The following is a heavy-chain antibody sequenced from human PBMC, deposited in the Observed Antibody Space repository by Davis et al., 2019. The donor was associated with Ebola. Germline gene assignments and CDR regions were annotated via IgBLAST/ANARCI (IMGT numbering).Heavy chain of an antibody. CDR2: VGPGGDS. D-gene: IGHD1-26*01. J-gene: IGHJ4*01. Sequence: PGGSLRLSCVASGLASDKYDISWVRLAPGKGLAWISRVGPGGDSSYANSVRGRFTISRDNSMNTVHLQMDSLTADDTAVYYCATWEYVRYWGQGTLVTVSS. V-gene: IGHV3-23*01. CDR1: GLASDKYD. CDR3: ATWEYVRY.